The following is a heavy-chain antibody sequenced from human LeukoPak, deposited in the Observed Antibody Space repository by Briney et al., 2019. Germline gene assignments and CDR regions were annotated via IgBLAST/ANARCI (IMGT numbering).Heavy chain of an antibody. Sequence: GSLRLSCAASGFPFSSYGMSWVRPAPGKGLEWVSAISGSGGSTYYADSVKGRFTISRDNSKNALYLQMNSLRAEDTAVYYCAKDYYYDSSGYYHTPDFDYWGQGTLVTVSS. D-gene: IGHD3-22*01. CDR1: GFPFSSYG. V-gene: IGHV3-23*01. CDR2: ISGSGGST. J-gene: IGHJ4*02. CDR3: AKDYYYDSSGYYHTPDFDY.